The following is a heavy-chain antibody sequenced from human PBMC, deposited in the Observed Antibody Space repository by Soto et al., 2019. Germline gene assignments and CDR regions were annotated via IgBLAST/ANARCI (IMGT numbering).Heavy chain of an antibody. CDR3: ARHCSGGSCYSVMDV. V-gene: IGHV5-10-1*01. Sequence: SPSFQGHVTISADKSISTAYLQWSSLEASDTAMYYCARHCSGGSCYSVMDVWGQGTTVTVSS. J-gene: IGHJ6*02. D-gene: IGHD2-15*01.